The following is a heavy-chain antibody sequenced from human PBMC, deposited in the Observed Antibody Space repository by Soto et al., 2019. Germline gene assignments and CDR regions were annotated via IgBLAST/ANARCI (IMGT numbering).Heavy chain of an antibody. CDR3: ARAGYYYDSSKFFLGYYYYGTDV. J-gene: IGHJ6*02. CDR1: GYTFTSYA. CDR2: INAGNGNT. Sequence: ASVKVSCKASGYTFTSYAMHWVRQAPGQRLEWMGWINAGNGNTKYSQKFQGRVTITRDTSASTAYMELSSLRSEDTAVYYCARAGYYYDSSKFFLGYYYYGTDVWGQGTTVTVSS. V-gene: IGHV1-3*01. D-gene: IGHD3-22*01.